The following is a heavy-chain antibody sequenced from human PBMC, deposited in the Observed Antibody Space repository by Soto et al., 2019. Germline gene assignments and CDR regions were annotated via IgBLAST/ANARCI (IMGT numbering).Heavy chain of an antibody. D-gene: IGHD6-25*01. Sequence: AAVKVSCKASGYTFSTYGINWIRQAPGQHLEWLGWISPRNGNTNYAQNVQGRVTLTTDASTATAYLELKNLRSDDTAVYYCARVQRLPNPAFDFWGQGTLVTVSS. CDR3: ARVQRLPNPAFDF. CDR1: GYTFSTYG. J-gene: IGHJ4*02. CDR2: ISPRNGNT. V-gene: IGHV1-18*04.